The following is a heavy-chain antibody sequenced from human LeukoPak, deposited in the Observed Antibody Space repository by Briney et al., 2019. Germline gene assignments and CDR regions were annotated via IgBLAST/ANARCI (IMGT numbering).Heavy chain of an antibody. D-gene: IGHD2-15*01. V-gene: IGHV4-34*01. J-gene: IGHJ4*02. Sequence: SETLSLTCAVYGGSFSGYYWSWIRQPPGKGLEWIGEINHSGSTNYNPSLKSRVTISVDTSKNQFSLKLSSVTAADTAVYYCARVVASTSIDSWGQGTLVTVSS. CDR1: GGSFSGYY. CDR3: ARVVASTSIDS. CDR2: INHSGST.